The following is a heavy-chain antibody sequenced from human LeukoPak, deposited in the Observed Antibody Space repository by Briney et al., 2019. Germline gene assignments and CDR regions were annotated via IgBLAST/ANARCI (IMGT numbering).Heavy chain of an antibody. Sequence: GGSLRLPCAASGFTFDDYAMHWVRQAPGKGLEWVSGISWNSGSIGYADSVKGRVTISRDNAKNSLYLQMNSLRAEDMALYYCAKDHSGSYDYFDYWGQGTLVTVSS. CDR3: AKDHSGSYDYFDY. CDR2: ISWNSGSI. D-gene: IGHD1-26*01. J-gene: IGHJ4*02. CDR1: GFTFDDYA. V-gene: IGHV3-9*03.